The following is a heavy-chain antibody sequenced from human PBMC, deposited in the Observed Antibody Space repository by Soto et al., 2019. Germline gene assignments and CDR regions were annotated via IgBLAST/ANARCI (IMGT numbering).Heavy chain of an antibody. D-gene: IGHD3-9*01. J-gene: IGHJ6*02. Sequence: PSETLSLTCTVSGGSIRSGNHYWSWIRQPPGKGLEWIGYIYYSGSTYYSPSLKSRVTISVDTSKNQFSLNLNSVPAADTAVYYCARVEILTGYGCMDVWGQGTTVTVSS. V-gene: IGHV4-30-4*01. CDR3: ARVEILTGYGCMDV. CDR2: IYYSGST. CDR1: GGSIRSGNHY.